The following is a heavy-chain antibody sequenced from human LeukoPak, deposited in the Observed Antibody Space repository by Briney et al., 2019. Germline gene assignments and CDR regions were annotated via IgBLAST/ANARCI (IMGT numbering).Heavy chain of an antibody. D-gene: IGHD2-8*02. J-gene: IGHJ3*02. CDR3: ARRARGATFWSGAFDI. CDR2: SYYSRST. Sequence: SETLSLTCTVSGGSIRSSNYNWAWIRQPPGKGLEWVGSSYYSRSTYYNPSLKSRVTISVDTSKNQFSLRLGSVTEADTAVYFCARRARGATFWSGAFDIWGQGTMVTVSS. V-gene: IGHV4-39*01. CDR1: GGSIRSSNYN.